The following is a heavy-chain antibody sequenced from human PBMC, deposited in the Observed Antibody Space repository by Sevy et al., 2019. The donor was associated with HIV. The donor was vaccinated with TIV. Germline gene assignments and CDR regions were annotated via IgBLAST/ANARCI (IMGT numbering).Heavy chain of an antibody. CDR2: IRYDGSNK. Sequence: GGSLRLSCAASGFTFSSYGMHWVRQAPGKGLEWVAFIRYDGSNKYYADSVKGRFTISRDNSKNTLYLQMNSLRAEDTAVYYCAKDWEDYYDSSGYYDYWGQGTLVTVSS. CDR1: GFTFSSYG. CDR3: AKDWEDYYDSSGYYDY. D-gene: IGHD3-22*01. V-gene: IGHV3-30*02. J-gene: IGHJ4*02.